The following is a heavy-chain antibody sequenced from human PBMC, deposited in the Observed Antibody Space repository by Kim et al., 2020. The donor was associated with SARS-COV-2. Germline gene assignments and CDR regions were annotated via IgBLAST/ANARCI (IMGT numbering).Heavy chain of an antibody. J-gene: IGHJ2*01. Sequence: YAHSVKGRFTISRDNSRNTLYLQMNGLRAEDTAEYYCLKGFTMVRLYFDLWCRGTLVTVSS. D-gene: IGHD3-10*01. CDR3: LKGFTMVRLYFDL. V-gene: IGHV3-23*01.